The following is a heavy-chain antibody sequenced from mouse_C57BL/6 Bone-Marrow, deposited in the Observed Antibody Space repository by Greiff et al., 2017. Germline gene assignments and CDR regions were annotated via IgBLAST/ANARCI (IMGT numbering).Heavy chain of an antibody. CDR3: ARGGWDGFYWYFDV. J-gene: IGHJ1*03. CDR1: GFTFSDYY. D-gene: IGHD4-1*01. V-gene: IGHV5-16*01. Sequence: EVMLVASEGGLVQPGSSMKLSCTASGFTFSDYYMAWVRQVPEKGLEWVANINYDGSSTYYLDSLKSRFIISRDNAKNSLYLQKSSLKSEDTATYYCARGGWDGFYWYFDVWGTETTVTVSS. CDR2: INYDGSST.